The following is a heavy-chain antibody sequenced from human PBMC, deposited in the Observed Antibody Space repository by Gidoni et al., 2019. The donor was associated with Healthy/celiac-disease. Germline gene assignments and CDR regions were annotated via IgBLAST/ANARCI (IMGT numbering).Heavy chain of an antibody. CDR3: ARGEGYCSGGSCYVSAFDI. Sequence: EVQLVESGGGLVQPGGPLRLFCAVSGCTFSSYWMIWVRQAPGKGLEWVANIKQDGSEKYYVDSVKGRFTISRDKAKNSMYLQMNSLRAEDTAVYYCARGEGYCSGGSCYVSAFDIWGQGTMVTVSS. V-gene: IGHV3-7*04. D-gene: IGHD2-15*01. CDR1: GCTFSSYW. CDR2: IKQDGSEK. J-gene: IGHJ3*02.